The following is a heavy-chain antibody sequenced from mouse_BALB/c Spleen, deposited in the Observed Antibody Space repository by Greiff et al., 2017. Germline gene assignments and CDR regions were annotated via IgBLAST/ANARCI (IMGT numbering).Heavy chain of an antibody. CDR3: ARRGTTVYFDY. D-gene: IGHD1-1*01. CDR1: GYTFTSYW. J-gene: IGHJ2*01. Sequence: QVQLQQSGAELAKPGASVKMSCKASGYTFTSYWMHWVKQRPGQGLEWIGYINPSTGYTEYNQKFKDKATLTADKSSSTAYMQLSSLTSEDSAVYYCARRGTTVYFDYWGQGTTLTVSS. CDR2: INPSTGYT. V-gene: IGHV1-7*01.